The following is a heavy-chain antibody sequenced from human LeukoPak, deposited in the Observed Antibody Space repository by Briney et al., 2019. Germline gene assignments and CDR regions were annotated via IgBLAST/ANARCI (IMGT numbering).Heavy chain of an antibody. CDR1: GFTFSSYW. V-gene: IGHV3-7*03. D-gene: IGHD1-26*01. CDR2: IKQDGSEK. CDR3: ARDPRVGATDAFDI. J-gene: IGHJ3*02. Sequence: GGSLRLSCAASGFTFSSYWMSWVRQAPGKGLEWVANIKQDGSEKYYVDSVKGRFTISRDNAKNSLYLQMNSLRAEDTAVYYCARDPRVGATDAFDIWGQGTRVTVSS.